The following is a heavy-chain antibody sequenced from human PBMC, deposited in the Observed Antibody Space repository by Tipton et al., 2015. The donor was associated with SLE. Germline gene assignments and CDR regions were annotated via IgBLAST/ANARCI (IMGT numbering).Heavy chain of an antibody. Sequence: QVQLVQSGAEVKKPGASVTVSCKASGYTFTSYGITWVRQAPGQGLEWMGWISAYNGNTNYAQKLQGRVTMTTDTSTSTAYMELRSLRSDDTAVYYCASTRTIFGVVTWGGWFDPWGQGTLVTVSS. CDR3: ASTRTIFGVVTWGGWFDP. CDR1: GYTFTSYG. V-gene: IGHV1-18*01. CDR2: ISAYNGNT. D-gene: IGHD3-3*01. J-gene: IGHJ5*02.